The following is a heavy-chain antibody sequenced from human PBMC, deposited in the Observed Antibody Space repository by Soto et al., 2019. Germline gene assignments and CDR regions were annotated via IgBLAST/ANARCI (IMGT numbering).Heavy chain of an antibody. D-gene: IGHD2-2*01. CDR1: GGSISSYY. V-gene: IGHV4-59*01. CDR3: ARESVCSSTSCRRRYGMDV. J-gene: IGHJ6*02. CDR2: VYYSGST. Sequence: PSETLSLTCTVPGGSISSYYWSWIRQPPGKGLEWIGYVYYSGSTNYNPSLKSRVTISVDTSKNQFSLKLSSVTAADTAVYYCARESVCSSTSCRRRYGMDVWGQGTTVTVSS.